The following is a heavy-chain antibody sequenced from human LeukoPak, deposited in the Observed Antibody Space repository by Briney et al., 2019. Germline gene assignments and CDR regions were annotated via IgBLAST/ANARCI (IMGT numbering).Heavy chain of an antibody. CDR1: GYTFTDYY. CDR3: AKLFSPYDSSASSDY. Sequence: GASVKVSCKASGYTFTDYYLYWVRQAPGQGLEWMGIINPNGGSTNYAQKFQGRITMTRDTSTSTVYMELSSLRSEDTAVYYCAKLFSPYDSSASSDYWGQGTLVTVSS. V-gene: IGHV1-46*01. CDR2: INPNGGST. D-gene: IGHD3-22*01. J-gene: IGHJ4*02.